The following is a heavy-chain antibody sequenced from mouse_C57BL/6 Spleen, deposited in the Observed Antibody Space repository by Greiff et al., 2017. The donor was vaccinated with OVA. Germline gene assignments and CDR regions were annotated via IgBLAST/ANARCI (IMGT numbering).Heavy chain of an antibody. V-gene: IGHV1-76*01. CDR2: IYPGSGNT. CDR3: ARSDYSNPAWFAY. Sequence: VQRVESGAELVRPGASVKLSCKASGYTFTDYYINWVKQRPGQGLEWIARIYPGSGNTYYNEKFKGKATLTAEKSSSTAYMQLSSLTSEDSAVYFCARSDYSNPAWFAYWGQGTLVTVSA. CDR1: GYTFTDYY. J-gene: IGHJ3*01. D-gene: IGHD2-5*01.